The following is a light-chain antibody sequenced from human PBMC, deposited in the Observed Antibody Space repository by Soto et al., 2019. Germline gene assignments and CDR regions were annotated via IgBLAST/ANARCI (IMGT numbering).Light chain of an antibody. CDR2: DAS. Sequence: DLQMTQSPSSLSASVGDRVTITCQACQNINNYLNWYQQKPGRAPKLLIYDASNLEAGVPSRFRGSGSGTDFTFTISRLQPEDIATYYCQQYENLPTFGQGTRLEIK. V-gene: IGKV1-33*01. CDR1: QNINNY. CDR3: QQYENLPT. J-gene: IGKJ5*01.